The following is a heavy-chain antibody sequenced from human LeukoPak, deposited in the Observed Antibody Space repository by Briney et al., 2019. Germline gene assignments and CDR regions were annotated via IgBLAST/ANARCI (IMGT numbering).Heavy chain of an antibody. CDR2: ISSSSSYI. V-gene: IGHV3-21*01. CDR3: ARVGYCSSTSCYVSGAFDI. Sequence: GRSLRLSCAASGFTFSSYGMNWVRQAPGKGLEWVSSISSSSSYIYYADSVKGRFTISRDNAKNSLYLQMNSLRAEDTAVYYCARVGYCSSTSCYVSGAFDIWGQGTMVTVSS. J-gene: IGHJ3*02. CDR1: GFTFSSYG. D-gene: IGHD2-2*01.